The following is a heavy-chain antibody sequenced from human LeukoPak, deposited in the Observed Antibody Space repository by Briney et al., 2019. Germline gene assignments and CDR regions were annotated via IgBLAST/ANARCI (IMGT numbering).Heavy chain of an antibody. CDR2: MNPNRGNT. Sequence: ASVKVSCKASGYTFTSYDINWVRQATGQGLEWMGWMNPNRGNTGYAQKFQGRVTMTRNTSISTAYMELSSLRSEDTAVYYCAREYRSTMSRSDWFDPWGQGTLVTVSS. J-gene: IGHJ5*02. V-gene: IGHV1-8*01. CDR1: GYTFTSYD. D-gene: IGHD3-22*01. CDR3: AREYRSTMSRSDWFDP.